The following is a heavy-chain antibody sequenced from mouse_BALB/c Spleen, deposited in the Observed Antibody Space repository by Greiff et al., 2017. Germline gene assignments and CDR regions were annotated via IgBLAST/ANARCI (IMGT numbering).Heavy chain of an antibody. CDR3: AREDGYDVFAY. CDR1: GFSLTSYG. J-gene: IGHJ3*01. V-gene: IGHV2-9*02. CDR2: IWAGGST. D-gene: IGHD2-2*01. Sequence: VKVVESGPGLVAPSQSLSITCTVSGFSLTSYGVHWVRQPPGKGLEWLGVIWAGGSTNYNSALMSRLSISKDNSKSQVFLKMNSLQTDDTAMYYCAREDGYDVFAYWGQGTLVTVSA.